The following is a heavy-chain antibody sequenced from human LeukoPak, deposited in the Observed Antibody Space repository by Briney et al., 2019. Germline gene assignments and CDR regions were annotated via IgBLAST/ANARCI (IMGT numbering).Heavy chain of an antibody. CDR2: IKQDGSEK. CDR3: ARVGWRVATSNYYFDY. CDR1: GFTFGSYW. D-gene: IGHD5-12*01. J-gene: IGHJ4*02. Sequence: GGSLRLSCAASGFTFGSYWMSWVRQAPGKGLEWVANIKQDGSEKYYVDSVKGRFTISRDNAKNSLYLQMNSLRAEDTAVYYCARVGWRVATSNYYFDYWGQGTLVTVSS. V-gene: IGHV3-7*01.